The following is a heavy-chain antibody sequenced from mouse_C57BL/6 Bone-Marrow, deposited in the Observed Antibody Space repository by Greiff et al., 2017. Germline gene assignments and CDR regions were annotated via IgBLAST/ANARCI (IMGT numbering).Heavy chain of an antibody. V-gene: IGHV5-17*01. Sequence: EVKLMESGGGLVKPGGSLKLSCAASGFTFSDYGMHWVRQAPEKGLEWVAYISSGSSTLYYAVTVKGRFTISRDNAKNTLFLQMTSLRSEDTAMYYYARGDYNYEGAWFAYWGQGTLVTVSA. D-gene: IGHD2-12*01. J-gene: IGHJ3*01. CDR1: GFTFSDYG. CDR2: ISSGSSTL. CDR3: ARGDYNYEGAWFAY.